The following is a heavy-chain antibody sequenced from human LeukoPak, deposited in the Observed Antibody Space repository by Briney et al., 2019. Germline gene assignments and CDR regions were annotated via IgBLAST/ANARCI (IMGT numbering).Heavy chain of an antibody. CDR2: ISYDGSNK. V-gene: IGHV3-30-3*01. CDR1: GFTFSSYA. CDR3: ARGQTGTLDY. D-gene: IGHD1-7*01. Sequence: GGSLRLSCAASGFTFSSYAMHWVRQAPGKGLEWVAVISYDGSNKYYADSVKGRFTISRDNSKNTLYLQMNSLRAEDTAVYYCARGQTGTLDYWGQGTLVTVSS. J-gene: IGHJ4*02.